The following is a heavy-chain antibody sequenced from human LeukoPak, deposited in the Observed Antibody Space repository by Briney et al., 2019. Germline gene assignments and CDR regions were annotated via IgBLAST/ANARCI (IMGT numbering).Heavy chain of an antibody. J-gene: IGHJ4*02. CDR2: ITSGFTP. V-gene: IGHV3-23*01. Sequence: GGSLRLSCAASGLTFSDYAMSWFRQAPGKGLEWVSGITSGFTPHYADSVKGRFTISGENSKSTFHLQLNSLRAEDTAVYYCAKDYSDSRVADVFFEYWGQGTLVTVSS. CDR3: AKDYSDSRVADVFFEY. D-gene: IGHD2-15*01. CDR1: GLTFSDYA.